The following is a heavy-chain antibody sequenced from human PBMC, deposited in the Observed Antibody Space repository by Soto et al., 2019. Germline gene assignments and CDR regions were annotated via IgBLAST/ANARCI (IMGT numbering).Heavy chain of an antibody. CDR1: GFTFSSYW. CDR2: IKQDGSEK. V-gene: IGHV3-7*01. D-gene: IGHD3-10*01. J-gene: IGHJ4*02. CDR3: ARDRYYYGSGSSLY. Sequence: GGSLRLSCAASGFTFSSYWMSWVRQAPGKGLEWVANIKQDGSEKYYVDSVKGRFTISRDNAKNSLYLQMNSLRAEDTDVYYCARDRYYYGSGSSLYWGQGTLVTVSS.